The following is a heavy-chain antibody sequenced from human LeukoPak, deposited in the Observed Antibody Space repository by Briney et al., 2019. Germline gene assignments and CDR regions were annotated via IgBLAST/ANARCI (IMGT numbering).Heavy chain of an antibody. D-gene: IGHD6-19*01. J-gene: IGHJ4*02. V-gene: IGHV4-4*07. Sequence: PSETLSLTCTVSGGSISSYYWSWIRQPAGKGLEWIGRIDTSGSTNANPSLKSRVTMSVDTSEHQFSLKLSSVTAADTAVYCCARDNPPQYNSGWFAYWGQGTLVTVSS. CDR3: ARDNPPQYNSGWFAY. CDR2: IDTSGST. CDR1: GGSISSYY.